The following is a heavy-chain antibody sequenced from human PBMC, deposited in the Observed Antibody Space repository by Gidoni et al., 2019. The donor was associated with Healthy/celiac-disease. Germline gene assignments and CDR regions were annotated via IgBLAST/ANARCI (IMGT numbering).Heavy chain of an antibody. V-gene: IGHV3-9*01. CDR2: ISWNSGSI. CDR3: AKAGGAFDI. J-gene: IGHJ3*02. D-gene: IGHD1-26*01. CDR1: GFTFDDYA. Sequence: EVQLVESGGGLVQPGRSLRLSCAASGFTFDDYAMHWVRQAPGKGLEWVSGISWNSGSIGYADSVKGRFTISRDNAKNSLYLQMNSLRAEDTALYYCAKAGGAFDIWGQGTMVTVSS.